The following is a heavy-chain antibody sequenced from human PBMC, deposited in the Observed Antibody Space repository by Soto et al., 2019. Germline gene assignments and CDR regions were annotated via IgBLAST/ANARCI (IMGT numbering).Heavy chain of an antibody. V-gene: IGHV3-30*18. Sequence: QVQLVESGGVVVQPGRSRRLSCAASGFTFSSYGMHWVRQAPGKGLECVAVISYDGSHKYYADSVKGRFTISRDNSKNTLYLQMNSLRAEDTAVYYCAKDRESYTSSSYFFDYWGQGTLVTVSS. D-gene: IGHD6-6*01. CDR2: ISYDGSHK. CDR3: AKDRESYTSSSYFFDY. CDR1: GFTFSSYG. J-gene: IGHJ4*02.